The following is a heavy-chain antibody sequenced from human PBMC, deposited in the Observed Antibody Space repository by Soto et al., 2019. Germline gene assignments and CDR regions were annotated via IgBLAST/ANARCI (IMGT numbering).Heavy chain of an antibody. Sequence: SVKVSCKASGGTFSSYAISWVRQAPGQGLEWMGGIIPIFGTANYAQKFQGRVTITADESTSTAYMELSSLRSEDTAVYYCAREVMITFGGVIDYYFDYWGQGTLVTVSS. D-gene: IGHD3-16*02. J-gene: IGHJ4*02. V-gene: IGHV1-69*13. CDR1: GGTFSSYA. CDR3: AREVMITFGGVIDYYFDY. CDR2: IIPIFGTA.